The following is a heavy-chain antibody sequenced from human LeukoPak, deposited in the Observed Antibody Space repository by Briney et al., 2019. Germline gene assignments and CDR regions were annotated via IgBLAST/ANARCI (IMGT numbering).Heavy chain of an antibody. CDR1: GYTFTSYG. Sequence: EASVKVSCKAPGYTFTSYGISWVRQAPGQGLEWMGWIGAYNGNTNYAQKLQGRVTMTTDTSTSTAYMELRSPRSDDTAVYYCARDLGTFTFDFDYWGQGTLVTVSS. D-gene: IGHD1-26*01. V-gene: IGHV1-18*01. J-gene: IGHJ4*02. CDR2: IGAYNGNT. CDR3: ARDLGTFTFDFDY.